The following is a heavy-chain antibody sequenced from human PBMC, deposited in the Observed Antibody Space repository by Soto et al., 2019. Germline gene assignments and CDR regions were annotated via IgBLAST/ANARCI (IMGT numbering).Heavy chain of an antibody. D-gene: IGHD3-16*01. CDR2: IDHSGGT. Sequence: QVQLQQWGAGLSKPSETLSLTCAVYGGSFSGYYWSWIRQPPGKGLEWIGEIDHSGGTNYNPSLKRRVTISVDTSKNQFSLKLTTVTAADAAVYYCASGRLGGAANWGQGTLVTVSS. J-gene: IGHJ4*02. CDR1: GGSFSGYY. CDR3: ASGRLGGAAN. V-gene: IGHV4-34*01.